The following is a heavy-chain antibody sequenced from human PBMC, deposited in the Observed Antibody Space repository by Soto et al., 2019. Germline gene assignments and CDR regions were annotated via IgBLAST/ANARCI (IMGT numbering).Heavy chain of an antibody. Sequence: SQTLSLTCVGSGDTVSSNSVAWNWVRQSPSRVLEWLGRTYYRSRWYSDYAVSVRSRIDINADTSKNQVSLQLNSVTPEDTAVYYCARSEEDSDYYYYGLDVWGPGTTVTVSS. V-gene: IGHV6-1*01. CDR3: ARSEEDSDYYYYGLDV. J-gene: IGHJ6*02. CDR1: GDTVSSNSVA. D-gene: IGHD2-15*01. CDR2: TYYRSRWYS.